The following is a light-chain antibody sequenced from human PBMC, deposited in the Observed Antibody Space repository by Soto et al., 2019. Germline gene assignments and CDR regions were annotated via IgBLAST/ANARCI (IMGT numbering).Light chain of an antibody. Sequence: EIVLTQSPGTMSLSPGERATLSCRASQSVSSSYLAWYQQKPGQAPSLLIYCASIRATGIPDRFSGSGSGTDFSLTISRMEPKDFAVYYCQHYGSLVLTFGGGNKVEIK. V-gene: IGKV3-20*01. J-gene: IGKJ4*01. CDR2: CAS. CDR1: QSVSSSY. CDR3: QHYGSLVLT.